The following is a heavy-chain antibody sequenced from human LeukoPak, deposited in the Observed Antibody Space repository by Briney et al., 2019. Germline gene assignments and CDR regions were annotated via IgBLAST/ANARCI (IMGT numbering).Heavy chain of an antibody. V-gene: IGHV3-21*01. Sequence: GGSLRLSCAASGFTFSSYSMNWVRQAPGKGLEWVSSISSSSSYIYYADSVKGRFTISRDNAKNSLYLQMNSLRAEDTAVYYCARQVSVDTAMANDAFDIWGQGTMVTVSS. J-gene: IGHJ3*02. D-gene: IGHD5-18*01. CDR2: ISSSSSYI. CDR1: GFTFSSYS. CDR3: ARQVSVDTAMANDAFDI.